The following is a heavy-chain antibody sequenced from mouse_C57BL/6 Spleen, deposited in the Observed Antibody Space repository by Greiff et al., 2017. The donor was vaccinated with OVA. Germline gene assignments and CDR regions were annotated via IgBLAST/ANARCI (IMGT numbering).Heavy chain of an antibody. Sequence: GQRVESEGGLVQPGSSMKLSCTASGFTFSDYYMAWVRQVPEKGLEWVANINYDGSSTYYLDSLKSRFIISRDNAKNILYLQMSSLKSEDTATYYCARDSGYYGSTYFDYWGQGTTLTVSS. CDR1: GFTFSDYY. V-gene: IGHV5-16*01. CDR3: ARDSGYYGSTYFDY. D-gene: IGHD1-1*01. CDR2: INYDGSST. J-gene: IGHJ2*01.